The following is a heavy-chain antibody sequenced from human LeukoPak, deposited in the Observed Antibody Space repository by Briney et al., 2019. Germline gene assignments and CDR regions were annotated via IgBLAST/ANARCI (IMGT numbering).Heavy chain of an antibody. V-gene: IGHV1-8*01. CDR3: ARNPPRTGDFNS. J-gene: IGHJ4*02. Sequence: ASVNVSCKTSGYTFTNYDINWVRQATGQGLEWLGWMSPNNGGTGYAQKFQGRVTMTRDTSTNTAYMELSGLTSEDTAVYYCARNPPRTGDFNSWGQGALVTVSS. CDR2: MSPNNGGT. D-gene: IGHD7-27*01. CDR1: GYTFTNYD.